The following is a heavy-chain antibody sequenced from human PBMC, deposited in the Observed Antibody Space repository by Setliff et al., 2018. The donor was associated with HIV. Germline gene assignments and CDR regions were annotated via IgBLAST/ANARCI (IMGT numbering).Heavy chain of an antibody. Sequence: GSLRLSCAASGFTVSTYYMSWVRQAPGKGLEWGSTIYSGGSTYYADSVKGRFTISSDNSKNTLYLQMNSLRAEDTAVYYCARAYNVYDYRFDSSGYDYWGQGTLVTVSS. D-gene: IGHD3-22*01. CDR3: ARAYNVYDYRFDSSGYDY. V-gene: IGHV3-53*01. CDR2: IYSGGST. J-gene: IGHJ4*02. CDR1: GFTVSTYY.